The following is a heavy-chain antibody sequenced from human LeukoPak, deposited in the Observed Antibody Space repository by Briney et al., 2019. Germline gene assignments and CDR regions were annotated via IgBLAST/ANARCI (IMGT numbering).Heavy chain of an antibody. CDR1: RFSLSTSGMC. V-gene: IGHV2-70*01. J-gene: IGHJ4*02. D-gene: IGHD5-12*01. CDR2: IDWDDDK. Sequence: RASGPALVKPTQTLTLTCTFSRFSLSTSGMCVSWIRQPPGKALEWLAPIDWDDDKYYSTSLKTRLTISKDTSKTQVVLTITNMDPVDTATYYCALIHPVAYPDYGGQRTLVTVSS. CDR3: ALIHPVAYPDY.